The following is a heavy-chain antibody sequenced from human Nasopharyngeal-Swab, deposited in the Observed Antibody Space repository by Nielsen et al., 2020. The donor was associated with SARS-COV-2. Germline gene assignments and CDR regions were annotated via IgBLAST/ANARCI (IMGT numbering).Heavy chain of an antibody. CDR2: IKQDGGEK. CDR3: ARDSPITIFGVVITTPVDY. Sequence: WIRQPPGKGLEWVANIKQDGGEKFYVDSVKGRFRVSRDNAQNSVYLQMDRLRAEDTAVYYCARDSPITIFGVVITTPVDYWGQGTLVTVSS. D-gene: IGHD3-3*01. V-gene: IGHV3-7*01. J-gene: IGHJ4*02.